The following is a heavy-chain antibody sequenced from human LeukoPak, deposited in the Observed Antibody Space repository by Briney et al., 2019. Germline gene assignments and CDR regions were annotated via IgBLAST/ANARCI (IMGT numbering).Heavy chain of an antibody. CDR1: GYTFTIYY. CDR2: INPSGGST. V-gene: IGHV1-46*01. D-gene: IGHD2-2*02. CDR3: ARDRVGYCSSTSCYTAWGYYYYYMDV. Sequence: ASVKVSFKASGYTFTIYYMHWVRQAPGQGVEWRGLINPSGGSTSYAQKFQGRVTMTRDMSTSTVYMELSSLRSEDTAVYYCARDRVGYCSSTSCYTAWGYYYYYMDVWGKGTTVTVSS. J-gene: IGHJ6*03.